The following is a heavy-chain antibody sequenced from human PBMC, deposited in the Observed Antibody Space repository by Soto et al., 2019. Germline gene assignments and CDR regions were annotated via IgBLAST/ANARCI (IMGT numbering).Heavy chain of an antibody. Sequence: QITLQESGPTLVKPTQTLTLTCTFSGFSLSTGGVGVGWIRQPPGKALEWLASISWNDDKGYSASLRSRLTITKDTSKNQVVLTMTDVDPVDTATYHCVHTSPWAANAYWGQGTLVTVSS. J-gene: IGHJ4*02. CDR1: GFSLSTGGVG. D-gene: IGHD6-13*01. CDR3: VHTSPWAANAY. V-gene: IGHV2-5*01. CDR2: ISWNDDK.